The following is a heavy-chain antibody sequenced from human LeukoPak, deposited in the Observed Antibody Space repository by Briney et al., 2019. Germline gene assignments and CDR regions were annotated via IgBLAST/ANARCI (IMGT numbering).Heavy chain of an antibody. CDR3: ARGSSSWYRAYAFDI. V-gene: IGHV4-39*01. CDR1: GGSISSSSYY. CDR2: IYYSGST. J-gene: IGHJ3*02. D-gene: IGHD6-13*01. Sequence: SETLSLTCTVSGGSISSSSYYWGWIRQPPGKGLEWIGSIYYSGSTYYNPSLKSRVTISVDTSKNQFSLKLSSVTAADTAVYYCARGSSSWYRAYAFDIWGQGTMVTVSS.